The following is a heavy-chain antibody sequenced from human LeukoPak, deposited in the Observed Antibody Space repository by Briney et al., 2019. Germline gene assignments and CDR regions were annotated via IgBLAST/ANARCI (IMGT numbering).Heavy chain of an antibody. J-gene: IGHJ4*02. V-gene: IGHV3-11*01. Sequence: GGSLRLSCAASGFTFSDYYMSWIRQAPGKGLEWVSYISSSGSTIYYADSVKGRFTISRDNAKNLLYLQMNSLRAEDTAVYYCASLAVAGTEDFWGQGTLVTVSS. CDR2: ISSSGSTI. CDR1: GFTFSDYY. D-gene: IGHD6-19*01. CDR3: ASLAVAGTEDF.